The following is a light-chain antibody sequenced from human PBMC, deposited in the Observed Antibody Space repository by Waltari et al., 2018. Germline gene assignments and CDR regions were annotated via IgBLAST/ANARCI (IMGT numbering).Light chain of an antibody. V-gene: IGKV3-20*01. J-gene: IGKJ1*01. CDR1: QSVRGNY. CDR3: QQYGYSPRT. Sequence: EIVLTQSPGTLSLSPGERATLSCRTSQSVRGNYLAWYQQTPGQAPRLLIYGASSRSTGIPDRFSVSESGTDFTLTISRLEPEDFAVYCCQQYGYSPRTFGQGTRVEIK. CDR2: GAS.